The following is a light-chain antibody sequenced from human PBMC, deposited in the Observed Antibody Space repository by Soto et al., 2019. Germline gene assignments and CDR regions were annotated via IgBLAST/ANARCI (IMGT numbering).Light chain of an antibody. CDR1: QSISSY. J-gene: IGKJ1*01. CDR3: QQSYSTLRT. Sequence: DIQMTQSPSSLSASVGDRVTITCRASQSISSYLNWYQQKPGKAPKLLIYAASSLQSGVPSRFSGSGSGTYFTLTISSLQPEDFETDYCQQSYSTLRTFGQGNKVDIK. V-gene: IGKV1-39*01. CDR2: AAS.